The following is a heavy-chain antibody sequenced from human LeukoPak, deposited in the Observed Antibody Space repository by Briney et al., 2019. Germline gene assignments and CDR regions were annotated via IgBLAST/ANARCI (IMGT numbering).Heavy chain of an antibody. CDR3: PSARARG. V-gene: IGHV4-59*08. J-gene: IGHJ4*02. Sequence: KPSETLSLTCTVSGGSISSYYWSWIRQPPGKGLEWIGFVYYTGSTSYNPSLKSRVTLSVDTSKNQFSLRLSSLTAADTAVYYCPSARARGGGQGPLATVPS. CDR1: GGSISSYY. CDR2: VYYTGST.